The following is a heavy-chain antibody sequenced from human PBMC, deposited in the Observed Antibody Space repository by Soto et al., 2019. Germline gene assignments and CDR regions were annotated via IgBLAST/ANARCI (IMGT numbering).Heavy chain of an antibody. Sequence: GGSLRLSCAASGFTFSSYWMSWVRQAPGKGLEWVANIKQDGSEKYYVDSVKGRFTISRDNAKNSLYLQMNSLRAEDTAVYYCARGSDFWSGYYGGWVGDYGIAVRGQGTMVTVSS. CDR1: GFTFSSYW. CDR3: ARGSDFWSGYYGGWVGDYGIAV. CDR2: IKQDGSEK. V-gene: IGHV3-7*01. J-gene: IGHJ6*02. D-gene: IGHD3-3*01.